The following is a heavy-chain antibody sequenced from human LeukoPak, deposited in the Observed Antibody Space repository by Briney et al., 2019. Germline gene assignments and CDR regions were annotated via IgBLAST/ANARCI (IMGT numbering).Heavy chain of an antibody. CDR3: ARQVLRGYSYGDDLDY. D-gene: IGHD5-18*01. V-gene: IGHV5-10-1*01. Sequence: GESLKISCKGSGYSFTSYWISWVRQMPGKGLEWMGRIDPSDSYTNYSPSFQGHVTISADKSISTAYPQWSSLKASDTAMYYCARQVLRGYSYGDDLDYWGQGTLVTVSS. J-gene: IGHJ4*02. CDR2: IDPSDSYT. CDR1: GYSFTSYW.